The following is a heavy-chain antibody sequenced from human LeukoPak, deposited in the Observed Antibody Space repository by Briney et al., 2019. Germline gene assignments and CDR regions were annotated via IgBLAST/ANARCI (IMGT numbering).Heavy chain of an antibody. CDR2: IYYTGST. J-gene: IGHJ4*02. CDR3: ARLAKGRFFDFVFDF. CDR1: GDSVSDTTHY. V-gene: IGHV4-39*01. Sequence: PSETLSLTCPVSGDSVSDTTHYWGWLRQPPGKGLEWIGNIYYTGSTYSNPSLRSRFTMSVDTSKNPFSLKMSSVTAADTAVYYCARLAKGRFFDFVFDFWGQGTLLTVSS. D-gene: IGHD3-9*01.